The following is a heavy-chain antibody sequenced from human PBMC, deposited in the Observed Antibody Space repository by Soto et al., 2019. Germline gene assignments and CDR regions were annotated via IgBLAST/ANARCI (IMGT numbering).Heavy chain of an antibody. CDR1: GYTFTSYG. D-gene: IGHD3-9*01. CDR2: ISAYNGNT. V-gene: IGHV1-18*01. J-gene: IGHJ4*02. CDR3: ARVYEEYYDILTGYYAIDY. Sequence: ASVKVSCKASGYTFTSYGISWVRQAPGQGLEWMGWISAYNGNTNYAQKLQGRVTMTTDTSTSTAYMELRSLRSDDTAVYYCARVYEEYYDILTGYYAIDYWGQGTLVTVSS.